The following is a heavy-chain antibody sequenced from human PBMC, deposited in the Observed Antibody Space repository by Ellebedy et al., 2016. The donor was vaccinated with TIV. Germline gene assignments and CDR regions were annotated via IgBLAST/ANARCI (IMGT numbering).Heavy chain of an antibody. Sequence: AASVKVSCKASGGTFSKYAISWVRQAPGQGLEWMGRIISILGITNYAQKFQGRVTMTADKSTTTAYMEFSSLRSEDTAVYYCATGGYCSSTSCYVVDHYYGMDVWGQGTTVTVSS. CDR1: GGTFSKYA. CDR2: IISILGIT. J-gene: IGHJ6*02. CDR3: ATGGYCSSTSCYVVDHYYGMDV. D-gene: IGHD2-2*01. V-gene: IGHV1-69*04.